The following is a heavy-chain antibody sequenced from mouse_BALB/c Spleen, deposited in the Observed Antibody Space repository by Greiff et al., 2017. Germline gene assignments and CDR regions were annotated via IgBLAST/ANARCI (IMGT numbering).Heavy chain of an antibody. D-gene: IGHD2-4*01. Sequence: VQLQQSGAELVRPGSSVKISCKASGYAFSSYWMNWVKQRPGQGLEWIGQIYPGDGDTNYNGKFKGKATLTADKSSSTAYMQLSSLTSKDSAVYFCARSTMITTKWFAYWGQGTLVTVSA. V-gene: IGHV1-80*01. J-gene: IGHJ3*01. CDR2: IYPGDGDT. CDR3: ARSTMITTKWFAY. CDR1: GYAFSSYW.